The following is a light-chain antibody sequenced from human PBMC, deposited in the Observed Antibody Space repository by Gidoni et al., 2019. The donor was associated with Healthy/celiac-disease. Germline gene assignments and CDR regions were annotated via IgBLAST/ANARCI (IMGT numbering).Light chain of an antibody. Sequence: EIVMTQSPATRSVSPGESATLSCRASQSVSSNLAWYQQKPGQAPRLLIYGASTRATGIPARFRGSGSGTEFTLTISSLQSEDFAVYYCQQYNTRWLTFGGGTKVEIK. V-gene: IGKV3-15*01. J-gene: IGKJ4*01. CDR3: QQYNTRWLT. CDR2: GAS. CDR1: QSVSSN.